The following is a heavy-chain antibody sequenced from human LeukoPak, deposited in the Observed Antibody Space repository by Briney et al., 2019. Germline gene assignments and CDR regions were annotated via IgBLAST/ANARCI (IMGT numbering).Heavy chain of an antibody. V-gene: IGHV3-23*01. D-gene: IGHD3-3*01. CDR1: GFTFSSYA. CDR2: ISGSGGST. CDR3: AKLTGDDFWSGYEYYFDH. J-gene: IGHJ4*02. Sequence: GGSLRLSCAASGFTFSSYATSWVRQAPGKGLEWVSVISGSGGSTYYADSVKGRFTISRDNSKNTLYVQMNSLRAEDTAVYYCAKLTGDDFWSGYEYYFDHWGQGTLVTVSS.